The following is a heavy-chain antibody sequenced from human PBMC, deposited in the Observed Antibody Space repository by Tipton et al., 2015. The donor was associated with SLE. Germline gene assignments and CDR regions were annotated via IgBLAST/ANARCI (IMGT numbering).Heavy chain of an antibody. Sequence: TLSLTCTVSGGSISSGDYYWSWIRQPPGKGLEWIGYIYYSGSTYYNPSLKSRVTISVDTSKNQFSLKLTSVTAADTAVYYCARDNYYDSSGYGAFDIWGQGTMVTVSS. CDR3: ARDNYYDSSGYGAFDI. V-gene: IGHV4-30-4*01. CDR2: IYYSGST. J-gene: IGHJ3*02. D-gene: IGHD3-22*01. CDR1: GGSISSGDYY.